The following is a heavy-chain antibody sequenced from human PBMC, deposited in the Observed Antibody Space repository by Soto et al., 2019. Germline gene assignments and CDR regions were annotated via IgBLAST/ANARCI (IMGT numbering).Heavy chain of an antibody. CDR2: IKQDGSEK. D-gene: IGHD5-12*01. V-gene: IGHV3-7*01. CDR1: GFTFSSYW. CDR3: ARDRSWPTGRALGY. J-gene: IGHJ4*02. Sequence: PGGSLRLSCAASGFTFSSYWMSWVRQAPGKGLEWVANIKQDGSEKYYVDSVKGRFTISRDNAKNSLYLQMNSLRAEDTAVYYCARDRSWPTGRALGYWGQGTLVTVSS.